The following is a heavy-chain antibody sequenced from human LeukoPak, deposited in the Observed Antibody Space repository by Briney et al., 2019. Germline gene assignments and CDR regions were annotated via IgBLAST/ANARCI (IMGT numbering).Heavy chain of an antibody. D-gene: IGHD6-13*01. Sequence: ASVKVSCKASGYIFTSYNIYWVRQAPGQGLEWVGIINPSGGSTNYAQKFQGRVTMTRDTSTSTVYMELSSLRSEDTAVYYCARDVEQLVRSDAFDIWGQGTMVTVSS. CDR2: INPSGGST. J-gene: IGHJ3*02. CDR3: ARDVEQLVRSDAFDI. CDR1: GYIFTSYN. V-gene: IGHV1-46*01.